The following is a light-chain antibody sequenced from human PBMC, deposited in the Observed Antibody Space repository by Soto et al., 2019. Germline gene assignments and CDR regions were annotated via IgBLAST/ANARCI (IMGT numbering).Light chain of an antibody. V-gene: IGKV3-11*01. CDR2: QTS. Sequence: IVCAPSTSTLSSFPVGRDPLSCRASQYINTRLAWYQHRPGQAPRLLIYQTSLRAAGIPARFSASGSGTDFTLTISDVQPEDFALYYCHQRQSWPRTFGQGTEVDIK. CDR1: QYINTR. CDR3: HQRQSWPRT. J-gene: IGKJ1*01.